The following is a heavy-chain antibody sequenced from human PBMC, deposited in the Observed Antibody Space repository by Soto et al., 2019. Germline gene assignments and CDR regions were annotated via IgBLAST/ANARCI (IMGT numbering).Heavy chain of an antibody. V-gene: IGHV1-2*02. CDR1: AYTFTGYY. CDR3: ARGVGTTIASRFDS. D-gene: IGHD6-6*01. J-gene: IGHJ4*02. Sequence: ASVKVSCKASAYTFTGYYMHWVRQAPGQGLEWMGWINPNSGGTNYAQKFQGRVTMTRDTSISTAYMELSRLRSDDTAVYCCARGVGTTIASRFDSWGQGTLVTVSS. CDR2: INPNSGGT.